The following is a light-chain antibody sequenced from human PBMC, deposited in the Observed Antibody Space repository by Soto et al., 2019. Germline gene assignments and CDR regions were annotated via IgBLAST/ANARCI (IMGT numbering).Light chain of an antibody. CDR1: QDISSY. J-gene: IGKJ4*01. CDR3: QQLNSYPLS. Sequence: EIQVIESPSVLSASVGDRVTITFRASQDISSYLAWYQQKPGRAPELLIHGAHSLHSGVPSRFSGSGSGTEFSLTISSLQPEDFATYYCQQLNSYPLSFGGGTKVDVK. CDR2: GAH. V-gene: IGKV1-9*01.